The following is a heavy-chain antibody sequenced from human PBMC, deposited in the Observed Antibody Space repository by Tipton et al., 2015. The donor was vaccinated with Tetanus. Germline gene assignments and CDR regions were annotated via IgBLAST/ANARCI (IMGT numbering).Heavy chain of an antibody. V-gene: IGHV1-18*01. D-gene: IGHD3/OR15-3a*01. CDR2: ISPFNENV. J-gene: IGHJ5*02. CDR1: GYTFTHYG. Sequence: QLVQSGAEVKKPGASVKVSCKASGYTFTHYGVNWVRQASGQGLEWMGWISPFNENVNYAEEFQGRLTMTTDRFTATVYMNLRSLRSGDTAVYYCARGKGLGPHEYFEHWGQGTLITVSS. CDR3: ARGKGLGPHEYFEH.